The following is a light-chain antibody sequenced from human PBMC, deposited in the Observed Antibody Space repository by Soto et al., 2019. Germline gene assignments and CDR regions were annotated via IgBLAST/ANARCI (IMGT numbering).Light chain of an antibody. Sequence: QSVLTQPPSASGTPGQRVTISCSESSSSIGSNYIYWYQQLPGTAPKLLIYRDSQRPSGVPDRFSGSKSGTSASLAISGLRSEDEADYYSAAWDDSLRGWVFGGGTTLTVL. J-gene: IGLJ3*02. V-gene: IGLV1-47*01. CDR1: SSSIGSNY. CDR2: RDS. CDR3: AAWDDSLRGWV.